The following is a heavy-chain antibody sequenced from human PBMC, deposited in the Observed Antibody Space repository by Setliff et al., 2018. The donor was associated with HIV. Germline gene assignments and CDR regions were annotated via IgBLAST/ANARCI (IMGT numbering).Heavy chain of an antibody. CDR2: IIPIYGTA. CDR1: GDIFSRYG. CDR3: ARDGGYSGHQWFGDAFDI. V-gene: IGHV1-69*01. J-gene: IGHJ3*02. D-gene: IGHD5-12*01. Sequence: VKVSCKASGDIFSRYGISWVRQAPGQGLEWMGGIIPIYGTANSAQKFQGRVTITADESTSTAYMELSTLRSEDTAVYFCARDGGYSGHQWFGDAFDIWGQGTMVTVS.